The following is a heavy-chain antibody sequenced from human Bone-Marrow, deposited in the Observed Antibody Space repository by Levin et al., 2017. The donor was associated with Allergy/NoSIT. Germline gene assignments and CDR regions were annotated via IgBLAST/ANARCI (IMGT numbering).Heavy chain of an antibody. CDR2: IIPTLGTV. Sequence: VKVSCKAFGDTISNYAISWVRQAPGQGLEWMGRIIPTLGTVSYAQTFQERLTITADTSTATAHMELSSLISNDTAIYYCARDGYTYGFAYWGQGTLVTVSS. CDR3: ARDGYTYGFAY. CDR1: GDTISNYA. J-gene: IGHJ4*02. V-gene: IGHV1-69*04. D-gene: IGHD5-18*01.